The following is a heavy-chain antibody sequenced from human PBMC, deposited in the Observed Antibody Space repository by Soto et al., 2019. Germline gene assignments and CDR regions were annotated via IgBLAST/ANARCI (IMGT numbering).Heavy chain of an antibody. CDR1: GGSISVYY. Sequence: SETLSLTCTISGGSISVYYWSWIRQPPGQALEWIGYIYDSGSPYYNPSLRSRVIISADTSKNQISLKLTSATAADAAVYYCARGVGSSPPRYWGRGTLVTVSS. CDR2: IYDSGSP. CDR3: ARGVGSSPPRY. D-gene: IGHD1-26*01. J-gene: IGHJ4*02. V-gene: IGHV4-59*01.